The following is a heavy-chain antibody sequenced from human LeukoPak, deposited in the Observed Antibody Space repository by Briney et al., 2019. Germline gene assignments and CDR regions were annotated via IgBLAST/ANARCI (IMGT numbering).Heavy chain of an antibody. J-gene: IGHJ4*02. V-gene: IGHV3-23*01. Sequence: GGSLRLSCEASGFTFSTYIMTWVRQAPGKGLEWVSTIKAGAEATFYADSVKDRFTISTDNSTNTLYLQMNSLRADDTALYFCARDHESSGYPTCDYWGQGTLVTVSS. CDR1: GFTFSTYI. CDR2: IKAGAEAT. D-gene: IGHD3-22*01. CDR3: ARDHESSGYPTCDY.